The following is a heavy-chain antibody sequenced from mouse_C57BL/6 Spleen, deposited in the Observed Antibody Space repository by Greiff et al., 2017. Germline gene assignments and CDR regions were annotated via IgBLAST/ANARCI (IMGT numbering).Heavy chain of an antibody. V-gene: IGHV1-82*01. Sequence: ESGPELVKPGASVKISCKASGYAFSSSWMNWVKQRPGKGLEWIGRIYPGDGDTNYNGKFKGKATLTADKSSSTAYMQLSSLTSEDSAVYFCARPIVTTLYYYAMDYWGQGTSVTVSS. D-gene: IGHD2-3*01. CDR1: GYAFSSSW. J-gene: IGHJ4*01. CDR3: ARPIVTTLYYYAMDY. CDR2: IYPGDGDT.